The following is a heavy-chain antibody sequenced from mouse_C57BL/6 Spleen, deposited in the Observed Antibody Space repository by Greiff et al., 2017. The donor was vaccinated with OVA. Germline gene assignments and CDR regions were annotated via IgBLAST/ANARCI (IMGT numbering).Heavy chain of an antibody. CDR2: ISYSGST. Sequence: EVKLVESGPGMVKPSQSLSLTCTVTGYSITSGYDWHWIRHFPGNKLEWMGYISYSGSTNYNPSLKSRISITHDTSKNHFFLKLNSVTTEDTATYYCARGGNPWFAYWGQGTLVTVSA. J-gene: IGHJ3*01. CDR1: GYSITSGYD. CDR3: ARGGNPWFAY. V-gene: IGHV3-1*01.